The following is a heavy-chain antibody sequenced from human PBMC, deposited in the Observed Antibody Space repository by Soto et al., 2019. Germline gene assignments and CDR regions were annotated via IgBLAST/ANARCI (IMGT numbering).Heavy chain of an antibody. V-gene: IGHV3-21*01. CDR1: GFTFSSYS. J-gene: IGHJ5*02. CDR3: ARGTRQLVRGWFDR. CDR2: ISSSSSYI. D-gene: IGHD6-6*01. Sequence: GGSLRLSCAASGFTFSSYSMNWVRQAPGKGLEWVSSISSSSSYIYYADSVKGRFTISRDNAKNSLYLQMNSLRAEDTAVYYCARGTRQLVRGWFDRWGQGTLVTVS.